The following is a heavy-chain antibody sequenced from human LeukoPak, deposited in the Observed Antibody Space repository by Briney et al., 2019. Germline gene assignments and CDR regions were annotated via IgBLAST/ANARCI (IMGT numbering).Heavy chain of an antibody. Sequence: ASVKVSCKAFEYTFTGHYLHWVRRAPGQGLEWMGWINPNSGGTSYAQKFQGRVTVTRDTSMSTAYMEVRRLKSDDTAVYYCARGDSGWSHYFDYWGQGTLVTVSS. CDR2: INPNSGGT. CDR1: EYTFTGHY. CDR3: ARGDSGWSHYFDY. D-gene: IGHD6-19*01. V-gene: IGHV1-2*02. J-gene: IGHJ4*02.